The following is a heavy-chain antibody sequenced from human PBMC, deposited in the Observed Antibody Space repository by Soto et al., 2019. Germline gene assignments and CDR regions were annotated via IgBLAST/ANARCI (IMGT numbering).Heavy chain of an antibody. CDR1: GGSISSYF. J-gene: IGHJ4*02. D-gene: IGHD6-13*01. V-gene: IGHV4-59*01. CDR2: VYYTGTT. Sequence: QVQLQESGPGLLKPSETLSLTCTVSGGSISSYFYIWVRQPPGKGLEWIGSVYYTGTTDYNPSPKSRVTISVDTSKTQFSLNLRSVTAADTAVYYCARDLAAVPRAFDYWGRGTLVTASS. CDR3: ARDLAAVPRAFDY.